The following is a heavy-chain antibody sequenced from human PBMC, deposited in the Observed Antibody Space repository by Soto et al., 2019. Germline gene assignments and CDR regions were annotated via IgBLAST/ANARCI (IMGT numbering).Heavy chain of an antibody. CDR3: AKFQLDSSSWQDYYYYGMDV. D-gene: IGHD6-13*01. Sequence: PGGSLRLSCAASGFTFSSYAMSWVRQAPGKGLEWVSAISGSGGSTYYADSVKGRFTISRDNSKNTLYLQMNSLRAEDTAVYYCAKFQLDSSSWQDYYYYGMDVWGQGTTVTVSS. J-gene: IGHJ6*02. V-gene: IGHV3-23*01. CDR2: ISGSGGST. CDR1: GFTFSSYA.